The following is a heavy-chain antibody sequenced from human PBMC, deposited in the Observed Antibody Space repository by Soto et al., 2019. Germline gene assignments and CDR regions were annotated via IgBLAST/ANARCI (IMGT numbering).Heavy chain of an antibody. D-gene: IGHD6-13*01. CDR3: TSADIAAAGNSDY. J-gene: IGHJ4*02. V-gene: IGHV3-73*01. CDR2: IRSKANSYAT. Sequence: GGSLRLSCAASGFTFSGSAMHWVRQASGKGLEWVGRIRSKANSYATAYAASVKGRFTISRDDSKNTAYLQMNSLKTEDTAVYYCTSADIAAAGNSDYWGQGTLVTVSS. CDR1: GFTFSGSA.